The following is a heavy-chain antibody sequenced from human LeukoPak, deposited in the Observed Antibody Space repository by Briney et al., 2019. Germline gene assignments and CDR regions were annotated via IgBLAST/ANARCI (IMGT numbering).Heavy chain of an antibody. V-gene: IGHV1-18*04. D-gene: IGHD3-10*01. J-gene: IGHJ4*02. CDR2: ISAYNGNT. CDR3: ARNAPYGSGKLDY. Sequence: ASVKVSCKASGYTFTGYYMHWVRQAPGQGLEWMGWISAYNGNTNYAQKLQGRVTMTTDTSTSTAYMELRSLRSDDTAVYYCARNAPYGSGKLDYWGQGTLVTVSS. CDR1: GYTFTGYY.